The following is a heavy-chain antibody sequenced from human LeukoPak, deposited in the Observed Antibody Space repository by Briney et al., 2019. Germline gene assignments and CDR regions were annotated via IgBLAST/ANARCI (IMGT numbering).Heavy chain of an antibody. D-gene: IGHD6-19*01. Sequence: ASVKVSCKASGYIFTGYYMHWVRQAPGQGLEWMGWINPNSGGTNYAQKFQGRVTMTRDTSISTAYMELSSLRSEDTAVYYCARDYTHIAVAGTYYYMDVWGKGTTVTVSS. CDR3: ARDYTHIAVAGTYYYMDV. CDR2: INPNSGGT. CDR1: GYIFTGYY. V-gene: IGHV1-2*02. J-gene: IGHJ6*03.